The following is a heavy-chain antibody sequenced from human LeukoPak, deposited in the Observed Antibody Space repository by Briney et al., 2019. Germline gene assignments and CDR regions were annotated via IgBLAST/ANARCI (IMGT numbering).Heavy chain of an antibody. CDR3: ASGFDGVTFGGQDPDFDY. V-gene: IGHV3-48*04. D-gene: IGHD3-16*01. J-gene: IGHJ4*02. CDR2: ISSSSSTI. CDR1: GFTFSSYS. Sequence: PGGSLRLSCAASGFTFSSYSMNWVRQAPGKGLEWVSYISSSSSTIYYADSVKGRFTISRDNAKNSLYLQMNSLRAEDTALYYCASGFDGVTFGGQDPDFDYWGQGTLVTVSS.